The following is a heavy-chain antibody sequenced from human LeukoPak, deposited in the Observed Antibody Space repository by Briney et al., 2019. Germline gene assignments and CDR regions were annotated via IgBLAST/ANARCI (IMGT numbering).Heavy chain of an antibody. CDR2: VSTYNGIT. V-gene: IGHV1-18*01. J-gene: IGHJ4*02. CDR1: GYSFSTYG. D-gene: IGHD4-17*01. CDR3: ARDDFGDNGGVPFDH. Sequence: ASVKVSCKASGYSFSTYGISWVRQAPGQGLEWMGWVSTYNGITNYAKNLQGRVTMTTDTSTTTAYMELRNLRSDDTAVYFCARDDFGDNGGVPFDHWGQGTLVTVSS.